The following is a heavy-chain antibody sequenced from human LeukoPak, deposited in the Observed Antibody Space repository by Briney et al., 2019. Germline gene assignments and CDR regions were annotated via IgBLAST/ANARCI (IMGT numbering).Heavy chain of an antibody. CDR3: AREGTARWFDP. J-gene: IGHJ5*02. Sequence: PSETLSLTCTVSGGSISSSSYYWGWIRQPPGKGLEWIGSIYYSGNTYYNPSLKSRVTISGDTSKNQFSLKLSSVTAADTAVYYCAREGTARWFDPWGQGTLVTVSS. V-gene: IGHV4-39*07. D-gene: IGHD1-14*01. CDR2: IYYSGNT. CDR1: GGSISSSSYY.